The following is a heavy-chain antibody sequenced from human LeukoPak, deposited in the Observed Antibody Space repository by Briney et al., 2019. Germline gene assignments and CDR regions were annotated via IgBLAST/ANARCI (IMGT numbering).Heavy chain of an antibody. CDR3: ARSDSDYDFWRGDAFDI. D-gene: IGHD3-3*01. Sequence: GGSLRLSCAASGFTFNIYGMSWVRQAPGKGLEWVSSISSSSSYIYYADSVKGRFTISRDNAKNSLYLQMNSLRAEDTAVYYCARSDSDYDFWRGDAFDIWGQGTMVTVSS. CDR1: GFTFNIYG. CDR2: ISSSSSYI. J-gene: IGHJ3*02. V-gene: IGHV3-21*01.